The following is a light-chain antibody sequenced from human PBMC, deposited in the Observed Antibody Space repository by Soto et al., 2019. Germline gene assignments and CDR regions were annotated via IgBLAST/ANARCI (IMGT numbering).Light chain of an antibody. CDR1: QSVNSN. CDR2: GAS. CDR3: QQYNNWPWT. V-gene: IGKV3-15*01. Sequence: EIVMTQSPATLSVSPGERATLSCRASQSVNSNLAWYRQKPGQAPRLLIYGASTRATGIPARFSGSGSGTGFTLTISSLQAEDVAVYYCQQYNNWPWTFGQGTKVEIK. J-gene: IGKJ1*01.